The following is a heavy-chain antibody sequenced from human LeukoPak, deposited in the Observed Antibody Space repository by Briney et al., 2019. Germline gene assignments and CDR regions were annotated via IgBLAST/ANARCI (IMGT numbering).Heavy chain of an antibody. J-gene: IGHJ4*02. Sequence: SEALSLTCAVSGNSISSGYYWGWIRQSPGKGLEWIGSIFHSGTTYYNPSLKSRVTISVDTSKNQFSLKLSTVTAADTAVYYCANQCSSGWFYFDYWGQGTLVTVSS. CDR3: ANQCSSGWFYFDY. CDR2: IFHSGTT. V-gene: IGHV4-38-2*01. CDR1: GNSISSGYY. D-gene: IGHD6-19*01.